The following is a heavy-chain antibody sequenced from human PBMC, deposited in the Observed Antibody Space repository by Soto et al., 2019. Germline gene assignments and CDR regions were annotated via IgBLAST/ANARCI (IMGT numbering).Heavy chain of an antibody. V-gene: IGHV1-69*05. CDR2: IIPIFGTA. CDR3: ASFKGDVVVVAATLEYYYYGMDV. J-gene: IGHJ6*02. Sequence: QVQLVQSGAEVKKPGSSVKVSCKASGGTFSSYAISWVRQAPGQGLEWMGGIIPIFGTANYAQKFQGRVTITPYDSTCTAYMELSSLSSEDTAVYYCASFKGDVVVVAATLEYYYYGMDVWGQGTTVTVSS. D-gene: IGHD2-15*01. CDR1: GGTFSSYA.